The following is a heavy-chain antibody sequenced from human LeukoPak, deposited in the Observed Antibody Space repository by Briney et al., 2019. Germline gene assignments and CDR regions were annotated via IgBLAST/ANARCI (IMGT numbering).Heavy chain of an antibody. CDR1: GGSFSGYY. CDR3: ARGEVRCNSTSCYVGWFDP. Sequence: SETLSLTCAVYGGSFSGYYWSWIRQPPGKGLEWIGEINHSGSTNYNPSLKSRVTISVDTSKNQFSLKLSSVTAADTAVYYCARGEVRCNSTSCYVGWFDPWGQGTLVTVSS. J-gene: IGHJ5*02. V-gene: IGHV4-34*01. D-gene: IGHD2-2*01. CDR2: INHSGST.